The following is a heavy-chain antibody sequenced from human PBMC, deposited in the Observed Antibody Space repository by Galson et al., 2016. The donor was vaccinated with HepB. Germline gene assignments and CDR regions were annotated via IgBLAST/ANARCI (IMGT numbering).Heavy chain of an antibody. J-gene: IGHJ4*02. CDR2: ISTYNGHT. V-gene: IGHV1-18*01. CDR3: ARVSSTRAGPHFDY. D-gene: IGHD2-2*01. Sequence: QSGAEVKKPGASVKVSCKTSGSIFTSHGITWVRQAPGQGLEWMGWISTYNGHTNSARKVQGRVTMTTDTSTSTAYLELRSLRLDDTAVYYCARVSSTRAGPHFDYWGQGTLVTVSS. CDR1: GSIFTSHG.